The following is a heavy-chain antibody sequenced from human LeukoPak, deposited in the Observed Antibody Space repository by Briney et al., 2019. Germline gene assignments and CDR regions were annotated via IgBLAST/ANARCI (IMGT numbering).Heavy chain of an antibody. J-gene: IGHJ6*02. D-gene: IGHD5-12*01. CDR2: IIPILGIA. Sequence: GASVKVSCKASGGTFSSYAISWVRQAPGQGLEWMGRIIPILGIANYAQKFQGRVTITADKSTSTAYMELSSLRSEDTAVYCCARLRDYYYGMDVWGQGTTVTVSS. CDR3: ARLRDYYYGMDV. V-gene: IGHV1-69*04. CDR1: GGTFSSYA.